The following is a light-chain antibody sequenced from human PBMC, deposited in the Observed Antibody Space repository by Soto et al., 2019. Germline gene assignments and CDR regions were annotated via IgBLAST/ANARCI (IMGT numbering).Light chain of an antibody. J-gene: IGKJ1*01. CDR3: QQYGSSPGT. CDR1: QSINRH. CDR2: DAS. Sequence: EIVLTQSPATLSLSPGERATLSCRASQSINRHLAWYRQKPGQAPGLLIYDASNRATGIPARFSGSGSGTDFTLTISRLEPEDFAVYYCQQYGSSPGTFGQGTKVDI. V-gene: IGKV3-20*01.